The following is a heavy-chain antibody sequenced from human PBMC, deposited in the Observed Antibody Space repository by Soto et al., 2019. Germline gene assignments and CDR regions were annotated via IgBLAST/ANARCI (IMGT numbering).Heavy chain of an antibody. D-gene: IGHD3-22*01. Sequence: QVQLVQSGAEVKKPGSSVKVSCKASGGTFSSYAISWVQQAPGQGLEWMGGIIPIFGTANYAQKFQGRVTITADKSTSTAYMELSSLRSEDTAVYYCARGYYDSSGYYYPVDYWGQGTLVTVSS. CDR1: GGTFSSYA. CDR2: IIPIFGTA. J-gene: IGHJ4*02. CDR3: ARGYYDSSGYYYPVDY. V-gene: IGHV1-69*06.